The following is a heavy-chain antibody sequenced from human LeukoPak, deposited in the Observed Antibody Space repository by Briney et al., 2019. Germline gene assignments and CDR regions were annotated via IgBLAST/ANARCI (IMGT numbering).Heavy chain of an antibody. CDR2: IYYSGSA. V-gene: IGHV4-59*01. CDR1: GGSISSYY. Sequence: SETLSLTCTVSGGSISSYYWSWIRQPPGKGLGWIGYIYYSGSANYNPSLKSRVTISVDTSKNQFSLKLSSVTAADTAVYYCARAPTYYYDSSGPRFDPWGQGTLVTVSS. J-gene: IGHJ5*02. D-gene: IGHD3-22*01. CDR3: ARAPTYYYDSSGPRFDP.